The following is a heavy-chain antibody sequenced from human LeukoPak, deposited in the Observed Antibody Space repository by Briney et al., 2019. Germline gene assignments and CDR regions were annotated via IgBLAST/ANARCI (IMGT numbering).Heavy chain of an antibody. J-gene: IGHJ4*02. V-gene: IGHV3-48*01. Sequence: GGSLRLSCAASGFTFSSYSMNWVRQAPGKGLEWVSYISSSSSTIYYADSVKGRFTISRDNAKNSLYLQMNSLRAEDTAVYYCARLRLGELSLPDYWGQGTLVTVSS. CDR3: ARLRLGELSLPDY. CDR2: ISSSSSTI. D-gene: IGHD3-16*02. CDR1: GFTFSSYS.